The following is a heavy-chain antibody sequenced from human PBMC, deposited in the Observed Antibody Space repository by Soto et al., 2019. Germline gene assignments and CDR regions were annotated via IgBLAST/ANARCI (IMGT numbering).Heavy chain of an antibody. V-gene: IGHV1-3*01. CDR3: GRDQTRDIVVVVAATPYGMDV. J-gene: IGHJ6*02. CDR2: INAGNGNT. D-gene: IGHD2-15*01. CDR1: GYTISSYG. Sequence: ASVKVSCQASGYTISSYGMHWVRQAPGQRLEWMGWINAGNGNTKYSQKFQGRVTITRDTSASTAYMELSSLRSEDTAVYYCGRDQTRDIVVVVAATPYGMDVWGQGTTVPVSS.